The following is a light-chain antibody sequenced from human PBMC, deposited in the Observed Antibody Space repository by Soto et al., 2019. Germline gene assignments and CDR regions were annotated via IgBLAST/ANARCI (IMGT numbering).Light chain of an antibody. CDR1: SSNIGTNT. Sequence: QSVLTQPPSASRTPGQGITISCSGGSSNIGTNTVTWYQQLPGTAPRLLIYSDNQRPSGVPDRFSGSKSGTSASLAISGLQSEDEADYYCAAWDVSFVVFGGGTKVTVL. V-gene: IGLV1-44*01. CDR3: AAWDVSFVV. J-gene: IGLJ2*01. CDR2: SDN.